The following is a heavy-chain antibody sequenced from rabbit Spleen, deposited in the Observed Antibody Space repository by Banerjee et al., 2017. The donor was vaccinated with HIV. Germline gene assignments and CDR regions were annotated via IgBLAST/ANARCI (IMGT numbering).Heavy chain of an antibody. Sequence: QLKESGGGLVQPGGSLKLSCKASGFTLSSYYMNWVRQAPGKGLEWIGYIDPVFGITYYASWVNGRFSISRENAQNTVFLQMTSLTAADTATYFCARDLTGVIGWNFNLWGPGTLVTVS. D-gene: IGHD1-1*01. CDR3: ARDLTGVIGWNFNL. CDR1: GFTLSSYY. CDR2: IDPVFGIT. V-gene: IGHV1S7*01. J-gene: IGHJ4*01.